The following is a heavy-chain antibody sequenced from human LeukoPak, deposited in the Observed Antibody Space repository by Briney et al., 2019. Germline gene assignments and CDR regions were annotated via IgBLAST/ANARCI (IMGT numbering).Heavy chain of an antibody. CDR3: ARQTGSGLFSLP. D-gene: IGHD3-10*01. CDR2: ISGSGVI. V-gene: IGHV4-4*07. CDR1: GGPITTYY. J-gene: IGHJ4*02. Sequence: KPSETLSLTCTVSGGPITTYYLSWIRQSAGMGLEWIGRISGSGVITYNPSLKSRVILSLDTSNNHFSLKLSSVTAADTAVYYCARQTGSGLFSLPGGQGTLVTVSS.